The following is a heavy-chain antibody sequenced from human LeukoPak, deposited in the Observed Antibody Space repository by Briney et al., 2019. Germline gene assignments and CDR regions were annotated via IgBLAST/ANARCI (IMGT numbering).Heavy chain of an antibody. Sequence: GSLRLSCAASGFTFSSYEMNWVRQAPGKGLEWVSYISSSGSTIYYADSVKGRFTISRDNAKNSLYLQMNSLRAEDTAVYYCARGGYCSGGSCYYFDYWCQGTLVTVSS. CDR1: GFTFSSYE. J-gene: IGHJ4*02. V-gene: IGHV3-48*03. D-gene: IGHD2-15*01. CDR3: ARGGYCSGGSCYYFDY. CDR2: ISSSGSTI.